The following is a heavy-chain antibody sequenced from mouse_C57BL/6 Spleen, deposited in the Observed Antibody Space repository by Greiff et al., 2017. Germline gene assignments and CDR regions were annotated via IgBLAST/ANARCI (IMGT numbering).Heavy chain of an antibody. CDR1: GYTFTDYN. CDR2: INPNNGGT. D-gene: IGHD2-3*01. Sequence: VQLKQSGPELVKPGASVKIPCKASGYTFTDYNMDWVKQSPGKSLEWIGDINPNNGGTSYNQKFKGKATLTVDKSSSTAYMELRSLTSEDTAVYYCARHSIYDGYYDAMDYWGQGTSVTVSS. J-gene: IGHJ4*01. CDR3: ARHSIYDGYYDAMDY. V-gene: IGHV1-18*01.